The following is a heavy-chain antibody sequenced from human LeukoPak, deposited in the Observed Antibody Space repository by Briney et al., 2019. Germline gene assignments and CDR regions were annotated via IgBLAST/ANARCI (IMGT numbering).Heavy chain of an antibody. CDR1: GYSISSDYY. V-gene: IGHV4-38-2*02. J-gene: IGHJ4*02. CDR2: IYHSGST. Sequence: PSETLSLTCTVSGYSISSDYYWGWIRQPPGNGLEWIGSIYHSGSTYYNPSLKSRVTISVDTSKNQFSLKLSSVTAADTAVYYCARVDLGVVDYWGQGTLVTVSS. D-gene: IGHD3-16*01. CDR3: ARVDLGVVDY.